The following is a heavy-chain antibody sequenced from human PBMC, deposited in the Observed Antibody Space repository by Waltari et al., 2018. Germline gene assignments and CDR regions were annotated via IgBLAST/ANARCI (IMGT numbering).Heavy chain of an antibody. V-gene: IGHV4-38-2*01. Sequence: QLQLQESGPGLVKPSETLSLTCAVSGYSISSGYYWGWIRQPPGRGLEGIGSIYHSGSTYYNPYLKSRVTISVDTSKNQFSLKRSSGTAADTAVYYCARGGYGSGSYYNGAWFDPWGQGTLVTVSS. CDR2: IYHSGST. CDR1: GYSISSGYY. J-gene: IGHJ5*02. CDR3: ARGGYGSGSYYNGAWFDP. D-gene: IGHD3-10*01.